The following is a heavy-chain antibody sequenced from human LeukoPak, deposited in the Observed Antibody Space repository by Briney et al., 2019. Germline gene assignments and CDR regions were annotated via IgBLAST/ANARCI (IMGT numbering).Heavy chain of an antibody. CDR1: GYTFTDYY. CDR3: ARDYGGNSGGDY. Sequence: GASVKVSCKASGYTFTDYYMHWVRQPPGQGLEWMGWINPNTGGTNYAQKFQGRVSMTRDTSISTAYMELSSLRSDDTAVYYCARDYGGNSGGDYWGQGTLVTVSS. J-gene: IGHJ4*02. V-gene: IGHV1-2*02. CDR2: INPNTGGT. D-gene: IGHD4-23*01.